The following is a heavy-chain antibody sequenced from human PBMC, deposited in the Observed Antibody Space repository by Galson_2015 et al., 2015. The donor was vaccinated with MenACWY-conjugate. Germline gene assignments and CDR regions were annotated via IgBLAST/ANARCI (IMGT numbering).Heavy chain of an antibody. V-gene: IGHV7-4-1*02. J-gene: IGHJ4*02. Sequence: SVKVSCKASGYTFTNFALNWVRQVPGRGPEWMGWIHTQTGNPTYARGFRGRFVFSLDTSVSTAYLQINSLEAENTAVYYCARDFEYIWGSFRYMYFDYWGQGSLVTVLS. CDR1: GYTFTNFA. CDR2: IHTQTGNP. D-gene: IGHD3-16*02. CDR3: ARDFEYIWGSFRYMYFDY.